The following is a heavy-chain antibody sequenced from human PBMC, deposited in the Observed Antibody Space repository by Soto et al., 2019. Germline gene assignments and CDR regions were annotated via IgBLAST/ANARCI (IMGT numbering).Heavy chain of an antibody. CDR2: ISYDGSNK. D-gene: IGHD6-13*01. V-gene: IGHV3-30-3*01. CDR3: ARARVRSIGAAGTQQDLDF. Sequence: GKGLEWVAVISYDGSNKYYADSVKGRFTISRDNSKNTLYLQMNSLRAEDTAVYYCARARVRSIGAAGTQQDLDFSGQGTLVTVPS. J-gene: IGHJ4*02.